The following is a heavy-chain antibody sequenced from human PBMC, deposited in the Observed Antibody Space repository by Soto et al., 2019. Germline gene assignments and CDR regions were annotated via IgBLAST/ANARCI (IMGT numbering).Heavy chain of an antibody. D-gene: IGHD3-10*01. J-gene: IGHJ3*02. Sequence: ASVKVSCKASGYTFTSYGISWVRQAPGQGLELMGWMNPNSGNTGYAQKFQGRVTMTRNTSISTAYMELSSLRSEDTAVYYCATEVLLWFGELMYAFDIWGQGTMVTVSS. CDR3: ATEVLLWFGELMYAFDI. CDR2: MNPNSGNT. V-gene: IGHV1-8*02. CDR1: GYTFTSYG.